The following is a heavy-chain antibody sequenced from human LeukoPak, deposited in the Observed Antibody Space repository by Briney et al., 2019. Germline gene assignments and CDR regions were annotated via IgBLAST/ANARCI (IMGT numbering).Heavy chain of an antibody. CDR1: GFPFVDYG. V-gene: IGHV3-20*04. CDR2: INWNGGST. J-gene: IGHJ4*02. D-gene: IGHD2-15*01. CDR3: ARSVAASRDY. Sequence: RPGGSLRLSCAASGFPFVDYGMSWVGQAPGRGLEWVSGINWNGGSTGYADSVKGRFTISRDNAKTSLYLQINSLRAEDTALYYCARSVAASRDYWGQGTLVTVSS.